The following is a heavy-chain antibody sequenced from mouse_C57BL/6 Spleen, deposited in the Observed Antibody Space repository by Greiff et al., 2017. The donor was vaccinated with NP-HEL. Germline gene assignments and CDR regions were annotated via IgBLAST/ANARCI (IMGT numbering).Heavy chain of an antibody. J-gene: IGHJ4*01. Sequence: VQLKESGGDLVKPGGSLKLSCAASGFTFSSYGMSWVRQTPDKRLEWVATISSGGSYTYYPDSVKGRFTISRDNAKNTLYLQMSSLKSEDTAMYYCARHRDYGGYAMDYWGQGTSVTVSS. CDR3: ARHRDYGGYAMDY. V-gene: IGHV5-6*01. D-gene: IGHD1-1*01. CDR1: GFTFSSYG. CDR2: ISSGGSYT.